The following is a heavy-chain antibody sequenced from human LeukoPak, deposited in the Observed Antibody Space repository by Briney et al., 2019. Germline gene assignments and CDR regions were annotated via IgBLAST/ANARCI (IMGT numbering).Heavy chain of an antibody. CDR2: INWDGGAT. J-gene: IGHJ4*02. CDR3: ARDLSSSWSMLGY. CDR1: GFTFDDYG. V-gene: IGHV3-20*04. Sequence: GGSLRLSCADSGFTFDDYGMSWVRQAPGKELEWVSGINWDGGATHYADSVKGRFTISRDNDKNSLYLQMNSLTTDDTAVYYCARDLSSSWSMLGYWGQGTLVTISS. D-gene: IGHD6-19*01.